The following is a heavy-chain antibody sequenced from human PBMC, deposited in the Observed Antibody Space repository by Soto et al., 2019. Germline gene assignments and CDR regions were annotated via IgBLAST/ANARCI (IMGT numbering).Heavy chain of an antibody. V-gene: IGHV3-11*01. CDR2: ISSSGSTI. Sequence: LRLSCAASGFTFSDYYMSWIRQAPGKGLEWVSYISSSGSTIYYADSVKGRFTISRDNAKNSLYLQMNSLRAEDTAVYYCARRYYYDSSGYYLDYWGQGTLVTVSS. CDR1: GFTFSDYY. J-gene: IGHJ4*02. D-gene: IGHD3-22*01. CDR3: ARRYYYDSSGYYLDY.